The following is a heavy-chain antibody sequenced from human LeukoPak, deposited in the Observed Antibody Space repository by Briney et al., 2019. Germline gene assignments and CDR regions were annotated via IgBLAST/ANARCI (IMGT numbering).Heavy chain of an antibody. V-gene: IGHV3-23*01. CDR3: AKTRPLDSSSWSHGDY. J-gene: IGHJ4*02. Sequence: ETLSLTCAVYGGSFSGYYWSWIRQPPGKGLEWVSAISGSGDSTYCGDSVKGRFTISRDNSKNTLYLQMNSLRAEDTAVYYCAKTRPLDSSSWSHGDYWGQGTLVTVSS. D-gene: IGHD6-13*01. CDR1: GGSFSGYY. CDR2: ISGSGDST.